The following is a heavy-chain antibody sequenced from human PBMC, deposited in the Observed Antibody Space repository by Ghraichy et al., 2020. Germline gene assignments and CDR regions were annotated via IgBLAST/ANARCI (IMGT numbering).Heavy chain of an antibody. V-gene: IGHV1-69*13. CDR2: IIPIFGTA. CDR3: ARMATPRPADDY. Sequence: SVKVSCKASGGTFSSYAISWVRQAPGQGLEWMGGIIPIFGTANYAQKFQGRVTITADESTSTAYMELSSLRSEDTAVYYCARMATPRPADDYWGQGTLVTVSS. CDR1: GGTFSSYA. D-gene: IGHD2-15*01. J-gene: IGHJ4*02.